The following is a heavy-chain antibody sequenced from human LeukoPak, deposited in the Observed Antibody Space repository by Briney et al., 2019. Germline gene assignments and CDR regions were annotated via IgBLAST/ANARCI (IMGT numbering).Heavy chain of an antibody. CDR2: IYPGDSDT. Sequence: GGSLQISGKGSGSHLTTYWIGGVRPLPGKGLEGMGIIYPGDSDTRYSPSLQGQVTISADTSISTAYLQWSSLNASDTAMYYCARRRRYCSGGNCYSDAFDIWGQGTMVTVSS. V-gene: IGHV5-51*01. J-gene: IGHJ3*02. D-gene: IGHD2-15*01. CDR1: GSHLTTYW. CDR3: ARRRRYCSGGNCYSDAFDI.